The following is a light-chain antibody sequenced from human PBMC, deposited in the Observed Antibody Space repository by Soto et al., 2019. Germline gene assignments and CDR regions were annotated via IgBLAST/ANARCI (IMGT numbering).Light chain of an antibody. J-gene: IGKJ4*01. CDR1: QSISFH. CDR3: QHRTNWPSLT. CDR2: DAS. V-gene: IGKV3-11*01. Sequence: EIVFTQSPATLSLSPGERATLSCRASQSISFHLAWYQQRPGQAPRLLIYDASNRASGIPARFSGSGSGTDFTLTISSLQSEDFAVYYCQHRTNWPSLTFGGGTKVE.